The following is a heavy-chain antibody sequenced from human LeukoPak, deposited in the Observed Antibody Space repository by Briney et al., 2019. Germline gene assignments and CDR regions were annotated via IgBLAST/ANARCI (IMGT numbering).Heavy chain of an antibody. V-gene: IGHV5-51*01. J-gene: IGHJ4*02. CDR3: ARRDSGFEFFDY. CDR1: GYSFTNYW. CDR2: IYPGDSDT. Sequence: GESLKISCKGSGYSFTNYWIGWVRQMPGKGLERMGIIYPGDSDTRYSPSFQGQVTISADKFLSTAYLQWSSLEASDNAMYYCARRDSGFEFFDYWGQGTLVTVSS. D-gene: IGHD5-12*01.